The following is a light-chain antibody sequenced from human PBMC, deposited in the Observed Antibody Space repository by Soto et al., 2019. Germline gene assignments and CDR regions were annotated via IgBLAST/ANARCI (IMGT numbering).Light chain of an antibody. CDR1: SSDVGGYNY. J-gene: IGLJ2*01. CDR3: SSYAGSNNVV. V-gene: IGLV2-8*01. CDR2: EVS. Sequence: QSALTQPPSASGSPGQSVTISCTGTSSDVGGYNYVSWYQQHPGKAPKFMIYEVSKRPSGVPDRFSGSKSGNTASLTVSGLQAEDEADYYCSSYAGSNNVVFGGGIKLTVL.